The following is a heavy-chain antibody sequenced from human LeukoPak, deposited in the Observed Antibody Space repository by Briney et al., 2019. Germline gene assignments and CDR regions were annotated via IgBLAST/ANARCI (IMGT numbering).Heavy chain of an antibody. CDR3: ASPINLAAAGGDAFDI. V-gene: IGHV4-4*07. CDR1: GDSISNYY. D-gene: IGHD6-13*01. Sequence: SETLSLTCTVSGDSISNYYCNWIRQPAGKGLDWIGHIYTSGSTNYNPSLKSRVTMSVDRSKNQFSQKLSSVTAADTAVYYCASPINLAAAGGDAFDIWGQGTMVTVSS. J-gene: IGHJ3*02. CDR2: IYTSGST.